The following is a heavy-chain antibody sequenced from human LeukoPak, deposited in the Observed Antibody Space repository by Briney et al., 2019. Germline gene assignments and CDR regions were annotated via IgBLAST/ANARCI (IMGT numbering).Heavy chain of an antibody. D-gene: IGHD2-2*01. Sequence: ASVKVSCEASGYTFTGYYMHWVRQAPGQGLEWMGWINPNSGGTNYAQKFQGRVTMTRDTSISTAYMELSRLRSDDTAVYYCARDVCSSTSCYDDAFDIWGQGTMVTVSS. CDR1: GYTFTGYY. CDR3: ARDVCSSTSCYDDAFDI. J-gene: IGHJ3*02. CDR2: INPNSGGT. V-gene: IGHV1-2*02.